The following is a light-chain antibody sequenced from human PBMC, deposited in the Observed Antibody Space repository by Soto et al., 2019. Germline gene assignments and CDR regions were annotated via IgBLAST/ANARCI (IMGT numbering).Light chain of an antibody. CDR3: QQRSNWFT. CDR1: QSVDRY. J-gene: IGKJ4*01. Sequence: EIILTQSPDTLSLSPGERATLSCRASQSVDRYLAWYQQKPGQAPRLLIYDASNRATGIPARFSGSGSGTDFTLTISSLEPEDFAVYYCQQRSNWFTFGGGTKVDIK. V-gene: IGKV3-11*01. CDR2: DAS.